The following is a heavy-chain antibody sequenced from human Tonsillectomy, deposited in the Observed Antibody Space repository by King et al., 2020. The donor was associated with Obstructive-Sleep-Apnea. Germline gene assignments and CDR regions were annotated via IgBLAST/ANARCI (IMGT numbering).Heavy chain of an antibody. Sequence: VQLQESGPGLVKPSETLSLTCTVSGGSISSYYWSWIRQPPGKGLEWIGYIYYSGSTNYNPSLKSRVTISVDTSKNQFSLKLSSVTAADTAVYYCARVGGHPWYFDYWGQGTLVTVSS. CDR1: GGSISSYY. J-gene: IGHJ4*02. CDR3: ARVGGHPWYFDY. D-gene: IGHD3-10*01. CDR2: IYYSGST. V-gene: IGHV4-59*08.